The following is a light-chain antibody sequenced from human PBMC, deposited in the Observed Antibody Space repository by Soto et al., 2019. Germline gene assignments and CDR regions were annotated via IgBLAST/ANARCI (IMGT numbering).Light chain of an antibody. J-gene: IGKJ5*01. CDR1: QSVSIK. CDR2: DTS. V-gene: IGKV3-15*01. CDR3: QHYHNWATTT. Sequence: IVMMQAPVTLSVSPGERATLCCRSSQSVSIKLAWYQQKPGQAPRLLIYDTSTRATGIPARSSGSGSGTEFTLTTSTLQSQDFAVYSCQHYHNWATTTFGQGTRLEI.